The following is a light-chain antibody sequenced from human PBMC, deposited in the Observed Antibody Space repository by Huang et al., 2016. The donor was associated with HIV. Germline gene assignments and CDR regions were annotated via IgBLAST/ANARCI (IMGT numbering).Light chain of an antibody. Sequence: DIPMTQSPSSLSASVGARVTITCRASQSISSYLNWYQHKPGKAPNRLIYSASTLQSGVPSRFSGSGSGTDFTRTISSLQPEDFATYYCQQSFSTPRTFGPGTKLEIK. CDR2: SAS. CDR1: QSISSY. V-gene: IGKV1-39*01. J-gene: IGKJ2*01. CDR3: QQSFSTPRT.